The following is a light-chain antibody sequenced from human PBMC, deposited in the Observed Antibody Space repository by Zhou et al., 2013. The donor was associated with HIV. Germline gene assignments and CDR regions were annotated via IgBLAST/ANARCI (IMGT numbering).Light chain of an antibody. CDR2: DAS. J-gene: IGKJ1*01. CDR3: QQRSNWPRGR. V-gene: IGKV3-11*01. Sequence: DIVLTQSPATLSLSPGERATLSCRASQRVGNNYLAWYQQRPGQAPRLLIYDASNRATGIPARFSGSGSGTDFTLTISSLEPEDFAVYYCQQRSNWPRGRFGQGTKVEIK. CDR1: QRVGNNY.